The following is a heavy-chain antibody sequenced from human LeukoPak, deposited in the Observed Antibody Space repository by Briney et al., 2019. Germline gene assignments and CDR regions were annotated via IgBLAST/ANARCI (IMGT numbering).Heavy chain of an antibody. J-gene: IGHJ6*02. CDR1: GYTFTGYY. Sequence: GASVKVSCKASGYTFTGYYMHWVRQAPGQGLEWMGWMNPNSGNTDYAQKFQGRVTMTRNTSISTAYMELSSLRSEDTAVYYCARVGPLNVMNYYYGMDVWGQGTTVTVSS. D-gene: IGHD3-16*02. CDR3: ARVGPLNVMNYYYGMDV. CDR2: MNPNSGNT. V-gene: IGHV1-8*02.